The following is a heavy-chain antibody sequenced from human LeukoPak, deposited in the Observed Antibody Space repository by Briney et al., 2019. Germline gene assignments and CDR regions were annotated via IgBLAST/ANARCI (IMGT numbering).Heavy chain of an antibody. CDR1: GFTFSSYW. D-gene: IGHD1-26*01. J-gene: IGHJ4*02. CDR2: IKQDGSEK. CDR3: ARSPGIVGATVPVDY. V-gene: IGHV3-7*01. Sequence: PGGSLRLSCAASGFTFSSYWMSWVRQAPGKGLEWVANIKQDGSEKYYVDSVKGRLTISRDNAKNSLYLQMSSLRAEDTAVYYCARSPGIVGATVPVDYWGQGTLVTVSS.